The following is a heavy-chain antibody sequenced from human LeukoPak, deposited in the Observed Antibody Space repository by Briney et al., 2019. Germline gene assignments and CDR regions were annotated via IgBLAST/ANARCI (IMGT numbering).Heavy chain of an antibody. J-gene: IGHJ4*02. CDR3: ARLYDSSGYLGY. V-gene: IGHV3-30*03. D-gene: IGHD3-22*01. CDR2: ISYDGSNK. CDR1: GFTFSSYG. Sequence: GGFLRLSCAASGFTFSSYGMHWVRQAPGKGLEWVAVISYDGSNKYYADSVKGRFTISRDNSKNTLYLQMNSLRAEDTAVYYCARLYDSSGYLGYWGQGTLVTVSS.